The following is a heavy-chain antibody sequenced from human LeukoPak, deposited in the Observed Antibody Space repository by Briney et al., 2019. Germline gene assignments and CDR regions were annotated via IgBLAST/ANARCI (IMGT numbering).Heavy chain of an antibody. CDR1: GGSIDSTNW. V-gene: IGHV4/OR15-8*01. Sequence: PSETLSLTCDVSGGSIDSTNWWNWVRQPPGKGLEWIGEIHHDGRINYNPSLKSRVTLSVDKSKNQFSLRLNSVTAAGTAMYYCARSHDHLWGNYPDYWGQGTLVTVSS. CDR3: ARSHDHLWGNYPDY. J-gene: IGHJ4*02. CDR2: IHHDGRI. D-gene: IGHD3-16*02.